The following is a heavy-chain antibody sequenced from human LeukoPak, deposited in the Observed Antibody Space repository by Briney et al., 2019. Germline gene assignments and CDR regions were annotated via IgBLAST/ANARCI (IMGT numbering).Heavy chain of an antibody. CDR2: ISGSGGST. J-gene: IGHJ3*02. Sequence: GGSLRLSCAASGFTFSSYAMSWVRQAPGKGLEWFSAISGSGGSTYYADSVKGRFTISRGNSKNTLYLQMNSLRAEDTAVYYCAKRGYQLPDAFDIWGQGTMVTVSS. D-gene: IGHD2-2*01. V-gene: IGHV3-23*01. CDR1: GFTFSSYA. CDR3: AKRGYQLPDAFDI.